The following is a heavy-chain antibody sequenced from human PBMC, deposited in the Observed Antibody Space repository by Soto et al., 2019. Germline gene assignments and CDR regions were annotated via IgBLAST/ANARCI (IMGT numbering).Heavy chain of an antibody. CDR1: GGSISSGGYY. Sequence: QVQLQESGPGLVKPSQTLSLTCTVSGGSISSGGYYWSWIRQHPGKGLEWIGYIYYSGSTYYNPAPKGRVTLSVEPFKDQFSLELGSVTAGDTAVYLCARDPPNLNRVSQGFDFWGPGT. CDR3: ARDPPNLNRVSQGFDF. J-gene: IGHJ3*01. CDR2: IYYSGST. V-gene: IGHV4-31*03. D-gene: IGHD1-20*01.